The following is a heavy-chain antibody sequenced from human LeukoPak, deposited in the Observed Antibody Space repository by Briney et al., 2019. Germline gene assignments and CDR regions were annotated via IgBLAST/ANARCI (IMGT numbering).Heavy chain of an antibody. CDR2: IRYDGSNK. Sequence: GGSLRLSCAASGFTFSSYGMHWVRQAPGKGLEWVAFIRYDGSNKYYADSVKGRFTISRDNSKNTLYLQMNSLRAEDTAVYYCAKGNAPLKGLGDRNAFDIWGQGTMVTVSS. V-gene: IGHV3-30*02. D-gene: IGHD2-21*01. CDR1: GFTFSSYG. J-gene: IGHJ3*02. CDR3: AKGNAPLKGLGDRNAFDI.